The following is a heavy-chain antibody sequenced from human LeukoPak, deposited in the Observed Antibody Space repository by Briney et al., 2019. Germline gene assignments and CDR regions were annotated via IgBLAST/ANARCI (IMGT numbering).Heavy chain of an antibody. D-gene: IGHD5-18*01. V-gene: IGHV4-59*01. J-gene: IGHJ4*02. CDR1: GGSISSYY. Sequence: NSSETLSLTCTVSGGSISSYYWSWIRQPPGKGLEWIGYIYYSGNTNYNPSLKSRVSISVDTSKNQFSLKLSSVTAADTAVYYCARLPRIQLWLFDYWGQGTLVTVSS. CDR2: IYYSGNT. CDR3: ARLPRIQLWLFDY.